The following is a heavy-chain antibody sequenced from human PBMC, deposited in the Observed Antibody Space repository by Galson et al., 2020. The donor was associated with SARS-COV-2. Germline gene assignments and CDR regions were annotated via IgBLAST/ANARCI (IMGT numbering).Heavy chain of an antibody. Sequence: GESLKISCAASGFTFSTDWMSWVRQAPGKGLEWVANINKDESQRHYADSVRGRFTVSRDNAKNSLYLQMNSLRGEDTAVYYCAREWGYWGQGTLVTVSS. CDR1: GFTFSTDW. D-gene: IGHD3-16*01. CDR2: INKDESQR. J-gene: IGHJ4*02. CDR3: AREWGY. V-gene: IGHV3-7*01.